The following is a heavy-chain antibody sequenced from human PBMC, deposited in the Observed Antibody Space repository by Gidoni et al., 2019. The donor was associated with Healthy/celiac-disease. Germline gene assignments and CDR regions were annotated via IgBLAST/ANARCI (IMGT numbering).Heavy chain of an antibody. CDR2: IYYIGST. J-gene: IGHJ4*02. Sequence: QLQLQESGPGLVKPSETLSLTCTVSGGSISSSSYYWGWIREPPGKGLEWIGSIYYIGSTYYNPSRKSRVTISVDTSKNQFSLKLSSVTAADTAVYYCARHGLELANFDYWGQGTLVTVSS. CDR3: ARHGLELANFDY. CDR1: GGSISSSSYY. V-gene: IGHV4-39*01. D-gene: IGHD1-7*01.